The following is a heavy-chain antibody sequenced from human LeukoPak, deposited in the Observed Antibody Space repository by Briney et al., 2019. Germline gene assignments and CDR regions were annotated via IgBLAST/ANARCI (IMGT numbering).Heavy chain of an antibody. CDR3: ARVGQLERLDY. CDR2: IWYDGSNK. D-gene: IGHD1-1*01. V-gene: IGHV3-33*01. CDR1: GFTFSSYG. Sequence: GGCLRLSCAASGFTFSSYGMHWVRQAPGKGLEWVAVIWYDGSNKYYADSVKGRFTISRDNSKNTLYLQMNSLRAEDTAVYYCARVGQLERLDYWGQGTLVTVSS. J-gene: IGHJ4*02.